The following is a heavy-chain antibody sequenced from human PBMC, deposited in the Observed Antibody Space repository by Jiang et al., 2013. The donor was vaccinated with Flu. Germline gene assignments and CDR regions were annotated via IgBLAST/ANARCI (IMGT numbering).Heavy chain of an antibody. Sequence: NFQGRVTITADKSTSAAYMELSSLRSEDTAVYYCSRTVLGYGMDVWGHGTTVTVSS. CDR3: SRTVLGYGMDV. D-gene: IGHD7-27*01. V-gene: IGHV1-69*02. J-gene: IGHJ6*02.